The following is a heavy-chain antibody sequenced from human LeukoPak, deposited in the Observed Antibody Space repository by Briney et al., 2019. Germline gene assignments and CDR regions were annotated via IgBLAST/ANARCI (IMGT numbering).Heavy chain of an antibody. CDR3: ARIPLGDLPQLDY. Sequence: ASVKVSCKTSGDTFTSYGFSRVRQAPGQGLEWMGWISTYNGNTNYAQKLQGRVTMTTDTSTSTAYMELWSLRSDDTAVYYCARIPLGDLPQLDYWGQGTLVTVSS. CDR1: GDTFTSYG. CDR2: ISTYNGNT. J-gene: IGHJ4*02. D-gene: IGHD3-16*01. V-gene: IGHV1-18*01.